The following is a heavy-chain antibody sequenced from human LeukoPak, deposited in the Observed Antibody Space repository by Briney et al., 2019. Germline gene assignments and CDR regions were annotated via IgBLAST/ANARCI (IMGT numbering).Heavy chain of an antibody. D-gene: IGHD2-2*02. CDR3: ARDTDGYV. CDR2: MNPNSGNT. Sequence: ASVKVSCKASGGTFSSYAISWVRQAPGQGLEWMGWMNPNSGNTGYAQKFQGRVTMTRNTSISTAYMELSSLTSEDTAVYYCARDTDGYVWGQGTTVTVSS. V-gene: IGHV1-8*02. J-gene: IGHJ6*02. CDR1: GGTFSSYA.